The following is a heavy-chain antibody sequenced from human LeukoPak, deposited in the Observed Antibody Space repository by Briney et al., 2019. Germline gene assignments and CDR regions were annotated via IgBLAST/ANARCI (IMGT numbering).Heavy chain of an antibody. J-gene: IGHJ5*02. CDR2: IIPIFGTA. CDR3: ARGRCSSTSCPNWFDP. Sequence: SVKVSCKASGGTFISYAISWVRQAPGQGLEWMGGIIPIFGTANYAQKFQGRVTITTDESTSTAYMELSSLRSEDTAVYYCARGRCSSTSCPNWFDPWGQGTLVTVSS. CDR1: GGTFISYA. D-gene: IGHD2-2*01. V-gene: IGHV1-69*05.